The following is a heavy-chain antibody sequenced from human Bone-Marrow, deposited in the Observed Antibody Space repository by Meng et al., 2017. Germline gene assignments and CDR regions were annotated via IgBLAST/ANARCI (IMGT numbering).Heavy chain of an antibody. CDR3: ARDPSVKDDFWSGYYSGERNWFDP. J-gene: IGHJ5*02. CDR2: INPSGGST. Sequence: ASVKVSCKASGYTFTSYYMHWVRQAPGQGLEWMGIINPSGGSTSYAQKFQGRVTMTRDTSTSTVYMELSSLRSEDTAVYYCARDPSVKDDFWSGYYSGERNWFDPWGQGTLVTVSS. D-gene: IGHD3-3*01. CDR1: GYTFTSYY. V-gene: IGHV1-46*01.